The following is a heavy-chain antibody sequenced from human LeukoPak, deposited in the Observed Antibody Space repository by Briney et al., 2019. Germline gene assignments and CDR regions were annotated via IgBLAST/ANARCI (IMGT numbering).Heavy chain of an antibody. CDR1: GGTFNNSS. Sequence: ASVKVSCQTSGGTFNNSSISWVRQAPGQGLEWLGCIMPLFGTAGYAQKFQGRVTITKDESTRTVYLELTSLTSDDTAVYYCARDVHGDYGSGWFDPWGQGTLVSVSS. CDR2: IMPLFGTA. CDR3: ARDVHGDYGSGWFDP. J-gene: IGHJ5*02. V-gene: IGHV1-69*05. D-gene: IGHD4-17*01.